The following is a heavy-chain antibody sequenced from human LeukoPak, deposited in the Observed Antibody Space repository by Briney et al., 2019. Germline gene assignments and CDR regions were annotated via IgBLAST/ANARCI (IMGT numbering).Heavy chain of an antibody. CDR3: ARVGYDILTGFHY. J-gene: IGHJ4*02. D-gene: IGHD3-9*01. V-gene: IGHV3-48*02. CDR1: GFTFSEYS. CDR2: ISSRSSSI. Sequence: GGSLRLSCVASGFTFSEYSINWVRQAPGKGLEWVSFISSRSSSIYYADSVKGRFTISRDNAKKSLYLQMNSLRDEDTAVYYCARVGYDILTGFHYWGQGTLVTVSS.